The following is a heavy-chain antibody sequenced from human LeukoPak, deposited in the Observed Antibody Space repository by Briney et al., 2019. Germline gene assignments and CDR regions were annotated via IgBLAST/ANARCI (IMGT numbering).Heavy chain of an antibody. D-gene: IGHD3-10*01. V-gene: IGHV1-46*01. CDR1: GYTFPSHY. J-gene: IGHJ4*02. CDR2: LNPSGRST. Sequence: SVKASCHASGYTFPSHYMHWVRHAPGQGLEWMGILNPSGRSTSYAQKFQGRVTMTRDTSTRTVYMELSSLRSEDTAVYYCARSITMVRGVIITPLGYWGQGTLVTVSS. CDR3: ARSITMVRGVIITPLGY.